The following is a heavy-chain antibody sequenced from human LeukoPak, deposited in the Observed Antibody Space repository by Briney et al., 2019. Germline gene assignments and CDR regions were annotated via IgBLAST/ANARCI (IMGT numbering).Heavy chain of an antibody. D-gene: IGHD2-2*01. CDR2: SDPEDGET. Sequence: ASVKVSCRVSGYTLSELSMHWVRQAPGKGLEWMGGSDPEDGETIYAQKFQGRVTMTEDTFTDTAYMELSSLRSEDTAVYYCAGDRDTRVEPAVILGSWGRGTLVTVSS. CDR3: AGDRDTRVEPAVILGS. V-gene: IGHV1-24*01. J-gene: IGHJ5*02. CDR1: GYTLSELS.